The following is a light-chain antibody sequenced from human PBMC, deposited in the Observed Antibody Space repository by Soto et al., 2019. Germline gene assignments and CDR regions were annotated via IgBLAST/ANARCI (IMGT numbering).Light chain of an antibody. Sequence: QSVLPQPASVSGSPGQSITISCTGTSSDVGGYNYVSWYQQHPGKAPKLMIYEVSNRPSGVSNRFSGSKSGNTASLTISGLQAEDEADYYCCSYAGSYTFSYVFGTGTKVTVL. J-gene: IGLJ1*01. CDR2: EVS. V-gene: IGLV2-14*01. CDR1: SSDVGGYNY. CDR3: CSYAGSYTFSYV.